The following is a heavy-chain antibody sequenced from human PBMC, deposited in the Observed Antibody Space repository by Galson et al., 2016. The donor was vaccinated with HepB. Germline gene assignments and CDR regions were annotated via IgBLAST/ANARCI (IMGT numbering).Heavy chain of an antibody. CDR1: GFNFNIYW. D-gene: IGHD6-13*01. J-gene: IGHJ4*02. V-gene: IGHV3-7*03. Sequence: SLRLSCAASGFNFNIYWMSWVRQAPGKGLEWVANMNQDGAEKYYVDSVKGRFTISRDNSRSMLFLQMNSLRADDTAEYYCAKDLRYSSSFYVFGNWGQGTLITVSS. CDR3: AKDLRYSSSFYVFGN. CDR2: MNQDGAEK.